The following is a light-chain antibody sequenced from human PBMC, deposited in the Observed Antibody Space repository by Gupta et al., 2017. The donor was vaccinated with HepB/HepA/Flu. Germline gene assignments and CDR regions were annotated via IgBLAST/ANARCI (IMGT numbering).Light chain of an antibody. CDR2: AAS. J-gene: IGKJ1*01. Sequence: DIQMTQSPSSLSASIGDRVTITCRASQGIGNDLGWCQQRPGEAPKRPIRAASILLSGVPPRFSGGGFGTEFTLTISSLQPEDFATYFCLQYNSYPRTFGQGTKVEIK. V-gene: IGKV1-17*01. CDR3: LQYNSYPRT. CDR1: QGIGND.